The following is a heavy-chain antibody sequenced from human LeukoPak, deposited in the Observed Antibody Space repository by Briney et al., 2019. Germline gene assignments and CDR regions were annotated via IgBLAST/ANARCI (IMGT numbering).Heavy chain of an antibody. J-gene: IGHJ2*01. D-gene: IGHD1/OR15-1a*01. CDR3: ASSPEQRSGWRPHWYFDL. Sequence: PGGSLRLSCAASGFTFSTYTMHWVRQAPGKGLEWVAVISSDGSNEHYADSLKGRSTISRDNAKNSLYLQMNSLRAEDTAVYYCASSPEQRSGWRPHWYFDLWGRGTLVTVSS. CDR1: GFTFSTYT. CDR2: ISSDGSNE. V-gene: IGHV3-30-3*01.